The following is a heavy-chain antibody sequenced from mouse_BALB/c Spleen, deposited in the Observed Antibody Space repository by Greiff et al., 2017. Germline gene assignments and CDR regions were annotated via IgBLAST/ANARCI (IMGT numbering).Heavy chain of an antibody. CDR2: ISSGGSYT. CDR1: GFTFSSYT. Sequence: EVMLVESGGGLVKPGGSLKLSCAASGFTFSSYTMSWVRQTPEKRLEWVATISSGGSYTYYPDSVKGRFTISRDNAKNTLYLQMSSLKSEDTAMYYCTRVYGSSYNYAMDYWGQGTSVTVSS. V-gene: IGHV5-6-4*01. J-gene: IGHJ4*01. D-gene: IGHD1-1*01. CDR3: TRVYGSSYNYAMDY.